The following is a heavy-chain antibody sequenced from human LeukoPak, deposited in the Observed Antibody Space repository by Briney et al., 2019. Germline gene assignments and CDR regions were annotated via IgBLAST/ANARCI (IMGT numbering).Heavy chain of an antibody. CDR1: GFTVSSNY. CDR2: ISGSGGST. V-gene: IGHV3-23*01. Sequence: PGGSLRLSCAASGFTVSSNYMSWVRQAPGKGLEWVSAISGSGGSTYYADSVKGRFTISRDNSKNTLYLQMNSLRAEDTAVYYCAKDRYSSSAVGGYDYWGQGTLVTVSS. D-gene: IGHD6-6*01. CDR3: AKDRYSSSAVGGYDY. J-gene: IGHJ4*02.